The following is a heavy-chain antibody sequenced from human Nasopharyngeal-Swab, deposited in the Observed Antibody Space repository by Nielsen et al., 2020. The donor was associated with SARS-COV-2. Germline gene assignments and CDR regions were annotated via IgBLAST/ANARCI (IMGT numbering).Heavy chain of an antibody. D-gene: IGHD4-17*01. J-gene: IGHJ6*03. CDR3: ARVGGDYYYYYYMDV. Sequence: SETLSLTCAVYGGSSSGYYWSWIRQPPGKGLEWIGEINQSGITSYNPSLKTRVTISVDTSKTQFSLKLSSVTAADTAVYFCARVGGDYYYYYYMDVWGKGTPVTVSS. CDR1: GGSSSGYY. V-gene: IGHV4-34*01. CDR2: INQSGIT.